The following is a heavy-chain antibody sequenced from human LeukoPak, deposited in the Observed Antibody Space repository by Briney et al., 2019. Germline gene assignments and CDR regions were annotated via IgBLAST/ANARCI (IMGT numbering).Heavy chain of an antibody. CDR1: GFTVSSNY. D-gene: IGHD3-22*01. Sequence: GGSLRLSCAASGFTVSSNYMSWVRQAPGKGLEWVSVIYSGGSTYYADSVKGRFTISRDNSKNTLCLQMNSLRAEDTAVYYCARDYYDSSGFESWGQGTLVTVSS. CDR3: ARDYYDSSGFES. CDR2: IYSGGST. V-gene: IGHV3-66*01. J-gene: IGHJ5*01.